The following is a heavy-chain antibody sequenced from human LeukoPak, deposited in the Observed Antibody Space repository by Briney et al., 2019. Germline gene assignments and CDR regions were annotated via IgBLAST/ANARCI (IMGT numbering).Heavy chain of an antibody. J-gene: IGHJ3*02. CDR3: ARGDYYGSGTSFIDAFDI. V-gene: IGHV3-7*01. Sequence: GGSLGLSCAASGFTFSSYWMSWVRQAPGKGLEWVANIKQDGSEKYYVDSVKGRFTISKDNAKNSLYLLMNSLRAEDTAVYYCARGDYYGSGTSFIDAFDIWGQGTLVTVSS. CDR2: IKQDGSEK. CDR1: GFTFSSYW. D-gene: IGHD3-10*01.